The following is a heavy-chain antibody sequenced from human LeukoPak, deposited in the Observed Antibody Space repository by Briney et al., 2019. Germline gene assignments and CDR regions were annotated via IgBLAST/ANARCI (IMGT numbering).Heavy chain of an antibody. CDR2: INHSGST. Sequence: SETLSLTCTVSGGSISSSSYYWGWIRQPPGKGLEWIGEINHSGSTNYNPSLKSRVTISVDTSKNQFSLKLSSVTAADTAVYYCARVQKQWLDYFDYWGQGTLVTVSS. D-gene: IGHD6-19*01. J-gene: IGHJ4*02. CDR1: GGSISSSSYY. CDR3: ARVQKQWLDYFDY. V-gene: IGHV4-39*07.